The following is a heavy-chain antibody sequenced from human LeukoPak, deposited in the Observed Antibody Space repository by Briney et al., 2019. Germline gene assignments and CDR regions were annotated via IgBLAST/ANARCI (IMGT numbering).Heavy chain of an antibody. Sequence: PSETLSLTCTVSGGSISSYYWSWIRQPPGKGLEWIGYIYYSGSTNYNPSLKSRVTISVDTSKNQFSLKLSSVTAADTAVYYCARTSITMVRGVISYYYYYMDVWGKGTTVTISS. J-gene: IGHJ6*03. V-gene: IGHV4-59*01. D-gene: IGHD3-10*01. CDR3: ARTSITMVRGVISYYYYYMDV. CDR1: GGSISSYY. CDR2: IYYSGST.